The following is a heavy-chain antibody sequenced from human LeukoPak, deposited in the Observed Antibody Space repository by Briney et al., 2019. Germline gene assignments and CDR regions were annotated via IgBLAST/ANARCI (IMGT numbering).Heavy chain of an antibody. CDR2: IDTTTGNP. V-gene: IGHV7-4-1*02. D-gene: IGHD3-10*01. Sequence: VSVKVSCKASGFTFTSYDINWVRQAPGQGLEWMGNIDTTTGNPRYAQDFTGRFVFSLDTSVSTAYSQITSLKADDTAAYYCVRGTPTPGMDYWGQGTQVTVSS. CDR1: GFTFTSYD. CDR3: VRGTPTPGMDY. J-gene: IGHJ4*02.